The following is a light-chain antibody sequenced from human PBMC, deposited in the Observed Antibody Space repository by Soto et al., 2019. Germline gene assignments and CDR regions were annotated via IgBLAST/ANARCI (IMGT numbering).Light chain of an antibody. CDR1: QSVSSY. Sequence: EILLTQSPATLSLSPGERATLSCRASQSVSSYLAWYQQKPGQAPRLLMYGASNRATGIPDRFSGSGSETDFTLTISRLEPEDFAVYYCQQYGTTRITFGQGTRLEIK. J-gene: IGKJ5*01. V-gene: IGKV3-20*01. CDR2: GAS. CDR3: QQYGTTRIT.